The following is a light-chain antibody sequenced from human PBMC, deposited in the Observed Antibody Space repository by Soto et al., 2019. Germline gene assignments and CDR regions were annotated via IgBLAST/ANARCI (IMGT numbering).Light chain of an antibody. Sequence: EIVMTQSPATLSVSPGERATLSCRASQSISSNLAWYQQKPGQAPRLLIYGASTTAAGIPARFSGSGSGTAFSLTITGLPPAELAVYYCHQYNSWPPYSCGKGTKLEIK. CDR3: HQYNSWPPYS. CDR2: GAS. V-gene: IGKV3-15*01. CDR1: QSISSN. J-gene: IGKJ2*03.